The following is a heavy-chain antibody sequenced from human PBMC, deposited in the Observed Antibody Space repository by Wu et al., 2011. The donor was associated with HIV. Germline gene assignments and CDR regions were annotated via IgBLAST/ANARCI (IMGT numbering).Heavy chain of an antibody. V-gene: IGHV1-69*11. D-gene: IGHD3-10*01. CDR1: GGIFSSSG. Sequence: QVQLVQSGAELKKPGSSVKVSCKASGGIFSSSGISWVRQAPGQGLEWMGRIIPILDTTTYAQRFQGRVTITADESTSTAYMELSSLRSEDTAVYYCARPKEGTDYYYYYMDVWGKGTTVTVSS. J-gene: IGHJ6*03. CDR3: ARPKEGTDYYYYYMDV. CDR2: IIPILDTT.